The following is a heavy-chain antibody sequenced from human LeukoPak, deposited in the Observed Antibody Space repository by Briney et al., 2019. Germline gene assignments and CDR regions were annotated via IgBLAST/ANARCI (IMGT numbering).Heavy chain of an antibody. CDR3: ARAVTYHDVLTGHYRDYFDY. V-gene: IGHV4-34*01. CDR2: INHREIT. Sequence: SETLSLTCAVYGGSFSGYYWSWIRQPPGKGLEWIGEINHREITNYNPSLKSRAAVSVDTSKNQFSLELTSVTAADTSTYYCARAVTYHDVLTGHYRDYFDYWGQGILVTVSS. CDR1: GGSFSGYY. J-gene: IGHJ4*02. D-gene: IGHD3-9*01.